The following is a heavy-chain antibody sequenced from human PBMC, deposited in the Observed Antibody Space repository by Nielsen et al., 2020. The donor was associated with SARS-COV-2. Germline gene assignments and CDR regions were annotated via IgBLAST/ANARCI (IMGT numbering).Heavy chain of an antibody. J-gene: IGHJ4*02. CDR2: ISGSGGST. CDR1: GFTFSSYA. D-gene: IGHD7-27*01. Sequence: GESLKISCAASGFTFSSYAMSWVRQAPGKGLEWVSAISGSGGSTYYADSVKGRFTISRDNSKNTLYLQINSLRAEDTAVYYCAKDRDLGTIDYWGQGTLVTVSS. CDR3: AKDRDLGTIDY. V-gene: IGHV3-23*01.